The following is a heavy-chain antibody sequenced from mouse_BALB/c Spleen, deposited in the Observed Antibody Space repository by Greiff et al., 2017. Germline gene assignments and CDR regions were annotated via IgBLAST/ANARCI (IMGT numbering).Heavy chain of an antibody. CDR3: ARGDGGGVAY. Sequence: ESGPGLVKPSQSLSLTCTVTGYSITSDYAWNWIRQFPGNKLEWMGYISYSGSTSYNPSLKSRISITRDTSKNQFFLQLNSVTTEDTATYYCARGDGGGVAYWGQGTLVTVSA. J-gene: IGHJ3*01. CDR1: GYSITSDYA. D-gene: IGHD2-3*01. CDR2: ISYSGST. V-gene: IGHV3-2*02.